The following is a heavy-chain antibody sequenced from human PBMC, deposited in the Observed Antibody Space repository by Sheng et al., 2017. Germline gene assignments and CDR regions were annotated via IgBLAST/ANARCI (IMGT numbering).Heavy chain of an antibody. CDR2: IRYDGSNK. Sequence: QVQLVESGGGVVQPGGSLRLSCAASGFTFSSYGMHWVRQAPGKGLEWVAFIRYDGSNKYYADSVKGRFTISRDNSKNTLYLQMNSLRAEDTAVYYCAKDVWFREFCFDYWGQGTLVTVSS. V-gene: IGHV3-30*02. D-gene: IGHD3-10*01. CDR1: GFTFSSYG. J-gene: IGHJ4*02. CDR3: AKDVWFREFCFDY.